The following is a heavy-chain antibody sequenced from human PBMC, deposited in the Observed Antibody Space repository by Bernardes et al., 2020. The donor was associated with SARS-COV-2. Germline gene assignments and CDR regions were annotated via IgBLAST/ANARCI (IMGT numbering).Heavy chain of an antibody. CDR2: ISTNSNYI. Sequence: GGSLRLSCAASGFSFSSWTMIWVRQAPGKGLEWVSSISTNSNYIYYADSVRGRFTISRDNTKNSLDLQMSSLRAEDTAVYYCVRDLSYQSGSYWGQGTLVTVSS. CDR3: VRDLSYQSGSY. V-gene: IGHV3-21*01. CDR1: GFSFSSWT. D-gene: IGHD3-10*01. J-gene: IGHJ1*01.